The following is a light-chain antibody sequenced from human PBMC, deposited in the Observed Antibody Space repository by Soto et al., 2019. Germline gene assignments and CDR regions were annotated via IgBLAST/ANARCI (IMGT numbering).Light chain of an antibody. J-gene: IGKJ3*01. CDR1: QSVSSY. CDR3: QYRSNWPARLFA. CDR2: DAS. V-gene: IGKV3-11*01. Sequence: EIVLTQSPATLSLSPGERATLSCRASQSVSSYLACYQQKPGQAPRLLIYDASYRATGIPASFSGSGSGTDSTTTITLLEPEELAVYYCQYRSNWPARLFAFGPGTKVDIK.